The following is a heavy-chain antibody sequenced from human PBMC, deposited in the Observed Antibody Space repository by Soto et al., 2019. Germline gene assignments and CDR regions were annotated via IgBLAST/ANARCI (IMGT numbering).Heavy chain of an antibody. Sequence: GGFLRLSCAASGFTIRSVAMHWVRRAPGKGLERVEVISYDGTNTYHSDSVKGRFIISRDNSRNTLYLQMNSLRAEDTAMYYCAKGLGELSPESYDHWGQGTLVTVSS. CDR1: GFTIRSVA. D-gene: IGHD3-16*02. CDR2: ISYDGTNT. V-gene: IGHV3-30*10. CDR3: AKGLGELSPESYDH. J-gene: IGHJ4*02.